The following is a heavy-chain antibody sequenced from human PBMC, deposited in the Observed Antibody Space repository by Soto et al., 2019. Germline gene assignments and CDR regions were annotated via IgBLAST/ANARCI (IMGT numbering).Heavy chain of an antibody. CDR2: IWYDGSNK. CDR1: GFTFSSYG. V-gene: IGHV3-33*01. D-gene: IGHD5-12*01. Sequence: QVQLVESGGGVVQPGRSLRLSCAASGFTFSSYGMHWVRQAPGKGLEWVAVIWYDGSNKYYADSVKGRFTISRDNSKNTLYLQMNSLRAEDTAVYYCAGGSVWLLDWFDPWGQGTLVTVSS. J-gene: IGHJ5*02. CDR3: AGGSVWLLDWFDP.